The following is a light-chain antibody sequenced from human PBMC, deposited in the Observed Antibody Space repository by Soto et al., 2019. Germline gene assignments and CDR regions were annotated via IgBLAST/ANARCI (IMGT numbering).Light chain of an antibody. J-gene: IGLJ2*01. V-gene: IGLV1-40*01. Sequence: QSVLTQPPSVSGAPGQRVTISCTGSSSNSGAGYDVHWYQQLPGSAPKLLIYGNTNRPSGVPDRFSGSKSGTSASLAITGLQAEDEADYYCLSFDSSLSVVFGGGTKLTVL. CDR2: GNT. CDR1: SSNSGAGYD. CDR3: LSFDSSLSVV.